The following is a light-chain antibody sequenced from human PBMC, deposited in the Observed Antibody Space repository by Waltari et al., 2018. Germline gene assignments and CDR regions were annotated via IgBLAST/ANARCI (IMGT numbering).Light chain of an antibody. V-gene: IGLV1-40*01. Sequence: QRVTISCTGSSSNLGAGYDVHWYQQLPGTAPKLLIYVNTNRPSGVPDRISASKSGTSASLAITGLQAEDEADYYCQSYDSSLTAWVFGGGTRLTVL. J-gene: IGLJ3*02. CDR3: QSYDSSLTAWV. CDR2: VNT. CDR1: SSNLGAGYD.